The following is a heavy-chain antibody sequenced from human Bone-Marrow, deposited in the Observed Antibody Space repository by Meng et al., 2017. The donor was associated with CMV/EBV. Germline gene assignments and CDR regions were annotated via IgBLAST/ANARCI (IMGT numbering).Heavy chain of an antibody. J-gene: IGHJ5*02. Sequence: WGRQATGQGLKWMEGIIPILGIANYAQKFQGRIMITADKSTSTAYMELSSLRSEDTAVYYCARSGQASGGAQYYYDSSGYYKDWFDPWGQGTLVTVSS. CDR3: ARSGQASGGAQYYYDSSGYYKDWFDP. V-gene: IGHV1-69*10. D-gene: IGHD3-22*01. CDR2: IIPILGIA.